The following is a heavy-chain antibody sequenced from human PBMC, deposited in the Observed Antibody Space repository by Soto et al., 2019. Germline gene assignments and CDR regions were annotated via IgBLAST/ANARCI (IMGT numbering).Heavy chain of an antibody. CDR2: ISGSGDNT. CDR3: AKGISRSSGWYPDFDY. Sequence: EVQLLESGGGLVQPGGSLRISCTASGFTFGSYAMSWVRQAPGKGLEWVSSISGSGDNTYYADSVKGRFTISRDNSKNPLYLQMNSLRAEDTAVYYCAKGISRSSGWYPDFDYWGQGTLVTVSS. V-gene: IGHV3-23*01. CDR1: GFTFGSYA. D-gene: IGHD6-19*01. J-gene: IGHJ4*02.